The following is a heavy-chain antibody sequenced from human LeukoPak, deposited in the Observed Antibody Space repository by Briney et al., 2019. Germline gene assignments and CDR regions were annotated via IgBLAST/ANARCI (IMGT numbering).Heavy chain of an antibody. CDR3: ARDGWFGDYNWFDP. J-gene: IGHJ5*02. CDR1: GFIFSSYE. V-gene: IGHV3-48*03. Sequence: GGSLRLSCAASGFIFSSYEMDWARQAPGKGLEWVSYISSSGSTIYYADSVKGRFTISRDNAKNSVYLQMNSLRAEDTAMYYCARDGWFGDYNWFDPWGQGTLVTVSS. CDR2: ISSSGSTI. D-gene: IGHD3-10*01.